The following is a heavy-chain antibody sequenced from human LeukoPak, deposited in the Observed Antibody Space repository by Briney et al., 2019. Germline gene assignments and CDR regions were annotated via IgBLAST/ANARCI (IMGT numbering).Heavy chain of an antibody. Sequence: GGSLRLSCAASGFTFSSYGMHWVRQAPGKGLEWVTFIRYDGSNQYYADSVKGRFTISRDNSKNTLYLQMNSLRGEDTAVYYCAKSGGVRFDPWGQGTLVTVSS. CDR3: AKSGGVRFDP. J-gene: IGHJ5*02. V-gene: IGHV3-30*02. D-gene: IGHD3-16*01. CDR2: IRYDGSNQ. CDR1: GFTFSSYG.